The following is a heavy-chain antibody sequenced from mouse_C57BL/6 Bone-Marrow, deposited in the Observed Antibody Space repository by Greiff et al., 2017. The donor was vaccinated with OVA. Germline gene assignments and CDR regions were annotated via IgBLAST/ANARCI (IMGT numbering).Heavy chain of an antibody. CDR3: ARYDYDRFAY. J-gene: IGHJ3*01. V-gene: IGHV1-80*01. CDR2: IYPGDGDT. D-gene: IGHD2-4*01. Sequence: QVQLQQPGAELVKPGASVKLSCKASGYTFTSYGISWGVKQRPGKGLEWIGQIYPGDGDTNYNGKFKGKATLTADKSSSTAYMQLSSLTSEDSAVYFCARYDYDRFAYWGQGTLVTVSA. CDR1: GYTFTSYG.